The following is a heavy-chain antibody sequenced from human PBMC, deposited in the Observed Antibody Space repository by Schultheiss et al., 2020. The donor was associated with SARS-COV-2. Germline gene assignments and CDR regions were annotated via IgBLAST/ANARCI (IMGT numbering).Heavy chain of an antibody. CDR2: MNTDIGDT. V-gene: IGHV1-8*02. Sequence: GGSLRLSCKASGYTFTGYYLHWVRQALGQGLEWMGWMNTDIGDTGFAQKFQGRLTMTRNISITTAYMELSSLTSEDTAVYYCAREVVGALALDSWGQGTLVTVSS. D-gene: IGHD1-26*01. CDR3: AREVVGALALDS. J-gene: IGHJ5*01. CDR1: GYTFTGYY.